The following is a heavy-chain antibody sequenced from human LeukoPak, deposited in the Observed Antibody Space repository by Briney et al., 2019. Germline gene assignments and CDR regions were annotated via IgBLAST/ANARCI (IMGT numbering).Heavy chain of an antibody. CDR1: GFTFSSYS. V-gene: IGHV3-21*01. CDR2: ISSSSSYI. Sequence: GRSLRLSCAASGFTFSSYSMNWVRQAPGKGLEWVSSISSSSSYIYYADSVKGRFTISRDNAKNSLYLQMNSLRAEDTAVYYCAISAMIVAPFDYWGQGTLVTVSS. D-gene: IGHD3-22*01. J-gene: IGHJ4*02. CDR3: AISAMIVAPFDY.